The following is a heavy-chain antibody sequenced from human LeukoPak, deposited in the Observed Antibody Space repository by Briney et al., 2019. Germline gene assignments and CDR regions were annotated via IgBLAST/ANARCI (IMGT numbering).Heavy chain of an antibody. V-gene: IGHV3-23*01. CDR1: GFTFSAFA. CDR3: AKDYCDSSGYYNGNY. Sequence: GGSLRLSCAASGFTFSAFAMTWVRQAPGKGLEWVSTITDDGYNTYSADSVKGRFTISRDNSKNTLYLQMNSLRAEDTAVYYCAKDYCDSSGYYNGNYWGQGTLVTVSS. CDR2: ITDDGYNT. D-gene: IGHD3-22*01. J-gene: IGHJ4*02.